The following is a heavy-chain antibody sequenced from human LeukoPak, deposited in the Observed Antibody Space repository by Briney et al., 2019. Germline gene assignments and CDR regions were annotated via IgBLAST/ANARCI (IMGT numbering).Heavy chain of an antibody. CDR3: ARDAIDSSGFDFDY. CDR2: ISTSAGTI. J-gene: IGHJ4*02. V-gene: IGHV3-11*01. D-gene: IGHD3-22*01. Sequence: PGESLRLSCAASGFTFSDYYMTWIRQAPGKGLEGISYISTSAGTIYYADSVKGRFTISRDNAKNSLYLQMNSLRAEDTAVYYCARDAIDSSGFDFDYWGQGTLVTVSS. CDR1: GFTFSDYY.